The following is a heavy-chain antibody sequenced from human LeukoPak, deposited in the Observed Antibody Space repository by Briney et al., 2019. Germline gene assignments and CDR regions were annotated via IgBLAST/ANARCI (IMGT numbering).Heavy chain of an antibody. CDR1: GYXLTELS. Sequence: ASVKVSCTVSGYXLTELSMHWVRQAPGKGLEWMGGFDPEDGETIYAQKFQGRVNMTEDTSTDTAYMELSRLRSEDTAVYYCATGDPTLPYYYYYGMDVWGQGTTVTVSS. D-gene: IGHD2-15*01. CDR2: FDPEDGET. V-gene: IGHV1-24*01. J-gene: IGHJ6*02. CDR3: ATGDPTLPYYYYYGMDV.